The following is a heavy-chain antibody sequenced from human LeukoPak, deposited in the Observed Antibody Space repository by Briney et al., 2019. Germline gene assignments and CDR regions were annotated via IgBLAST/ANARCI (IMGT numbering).Heavy chain of an antibody. CDR3: AREETYYDSSGYPTPFDY. CDR2: IIPILGIA. V-gene: IGHV1-69*04. J-gene: IGHJ4*02. D-gene: IGHD3-22*01. CDR1: GGTFSSYA. Sequence: SVKVSCKASGGTFSSYAISWVRQAPGQGLEWMGRIIPILGIANYAQKFQGRVTITADRSTSTAYMELSSLRSEDTAVYYCAREETYYDSSGYPTPFDYWGQGTLVTVSS.